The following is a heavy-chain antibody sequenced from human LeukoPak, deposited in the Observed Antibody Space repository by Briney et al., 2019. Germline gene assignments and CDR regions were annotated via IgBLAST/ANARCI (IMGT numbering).Heavy chain of an antibody. V-gene: IGHV1-69*04. CDR3: ARGRSSGCLGY. CDR2: IIPILGIA. D-gene: IGHD6-19*01. CDR1: GGTFSSYA. J-gene: IGHJ4*02. Sequence: SVRVSCKASGGTFSSYAISWVRQAPGQGLEWMGRIIPILGIANYAQKFQGRVTITADKSTSTAYMELSSLRSEDTAVYYCARGRSSGCLGYWGQGTLVTVSS.